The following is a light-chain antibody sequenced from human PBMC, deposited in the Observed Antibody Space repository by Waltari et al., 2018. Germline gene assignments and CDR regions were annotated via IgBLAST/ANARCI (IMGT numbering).Light chain of an antibody. CDR3: QSYDSGLSGSV. CDR1: SSNIGAGYD. CDR2: GNN. V-gene: IGLV1-40*01. Sequence: QSGLTQPPSVSGAPGQRVTISCTGSSSNIGAGYDVHWYQKLPGTAPKLLIYGNNNRPSGGPDRVSGSKSGTSASLAITGLQAEDEADYYCQSYDSGLSGSVFGGGTKLTVL. J-gene: IGLJ2*01.